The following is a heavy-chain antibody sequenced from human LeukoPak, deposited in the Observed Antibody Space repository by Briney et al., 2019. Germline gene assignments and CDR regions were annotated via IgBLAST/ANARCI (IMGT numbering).Heavy chain of an antibody. J-gene: IGHJ4*02. CDR3: AHGSGNYSAFNY. CDR2: IYWDDDK. V-gene: IGHV2-5*02. Sequence: SGPTLVNPTQTLTLTCTFSGFSLSSSGVGVGWIRQPPGKALEWLALIYWDDDKCYSPSLKSRLTITKDTSKNQVVLTMTNMDPVDTATYYCAHGSGNYSAFNYWGQGTLVTVS. D-gene: IGHD3-10*01. CDR1: GFSLSSSGVG.